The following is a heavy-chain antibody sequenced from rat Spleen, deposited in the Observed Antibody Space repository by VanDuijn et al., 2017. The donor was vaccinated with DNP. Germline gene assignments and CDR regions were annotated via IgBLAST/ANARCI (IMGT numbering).Heavy chain of an antibody. CDR3: ARSWGDDGYPPFAY. CDR1: GFTFSDHN. V-gene: IGHV5-7*01. J-gene: IGHJ3*01. D-gene: IGHD1-12*03. Sequence: EVQLVESDGGLVQPGRSLILSCTASGFTFSDHNMAWVRQAPKKGLEWVATISYDGSSTYYRDSVKGRFTISRDNAKSTLYLQMDSLRSEDTATYYCARSWGDDGYPPFAYWGQGTLVTVSS. CDR2: ISYDGSST.